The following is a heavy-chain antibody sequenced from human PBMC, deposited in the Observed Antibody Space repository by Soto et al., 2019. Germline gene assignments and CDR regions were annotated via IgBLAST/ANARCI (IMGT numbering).Heavy chain of an antibody. Sequence: SETLSLTCTVSGGSIISTTHYWGWIRQPPGKGLEWIGTIYYSGSTYYNPSLKSRVTISVDTSKSQFSLNLSSVTAADTAVYYCARNRGVYNFDYWGQGTLVTVSS. D-gene: IGHD3-16*01. CDR3: ARNRGVYNFDY. V-gene: IGHV4-39*01. CDR2: IYYSGST. J-gene: IGHJ4*02. CDR1: GGSIISTTHY.